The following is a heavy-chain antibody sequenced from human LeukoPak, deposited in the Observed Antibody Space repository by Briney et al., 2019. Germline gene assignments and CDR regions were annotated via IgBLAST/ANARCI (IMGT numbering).Heavy chain of an antibody. Sequence: PGRSLRLSCAASGFTFSSYAMHWVRQAPGKGLEWAAVISYDGSNKYYADSVKGRFTISRDNSKNTLYLQMNSLRAEDTAVYYCARGGIVATYDYWGQGTLVTVSS. CDR2: ISYDGSNK. J-gene: IGHJ4*02. V-gene: IGHV3-30-3*01. CDR1: GFTFSSYA. CDR3: ARGGIVATYDY. D-gene: IGHD5-12*01.